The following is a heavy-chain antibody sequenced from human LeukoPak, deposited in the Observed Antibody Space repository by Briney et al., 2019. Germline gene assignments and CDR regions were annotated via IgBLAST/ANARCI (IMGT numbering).Heavy chain of an antibody. V-gene: IGHV3-7*01. D-gene: IGHD5-18*01. J-gene: IGHJ4*02. CDR1: GFTLSVYG. CDR3: ARDTGGGYSCYDC. CDR2: IKQDGSEK. Sequence: PGGSLRLSCAASGFTLSVYGMHWIRQAPGKGLEWVANIKQDGSEKYYVDSVKGRFTISRDNAKNSLYLQMNSLRAEDTAVYYCARDTGGGYSCYDCWGQGTLVTVSS.